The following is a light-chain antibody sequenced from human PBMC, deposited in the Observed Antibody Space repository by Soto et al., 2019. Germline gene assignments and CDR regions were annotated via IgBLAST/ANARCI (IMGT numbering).Light chain of an antibody. CDR3: SSYSSGSSLYV. V-gene: IGLV2-14*03. J-gene: IGLJ1*01. CDR2: EVT. Sequence: QSALTQPASVSGSPGQSITISCTGTSSDIGDYKFVSWYQLYPGKAPKLLISEVTNRPSGVSNRFSGSKSGNTASLTISGLRAEDEAAYYCSSYSSGSSLYVFGTGTKVTVL. CDR1: SSDIGDYKF.